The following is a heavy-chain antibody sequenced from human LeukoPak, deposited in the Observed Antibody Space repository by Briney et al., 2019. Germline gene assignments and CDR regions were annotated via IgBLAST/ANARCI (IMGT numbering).Heavy chain of an antibody. CDR2: INPNSGGT. J-gene: IGHJ4*02. V-gene: IGHV1-2*02. D-gene: IGHD5-24*01. CDR1: GYTFTGYY. Sequence: SVKVSCKASGYTFTGYYMHWVRQAPGQGLEWMGWINPNSGGTNYAQKFQGRVTMTRDTSISTAYMELSRLRSDDTAVYYCARMKADRTIDFDYWGQGTLVTVSS. CDR3: ARMKADRTIDFDY.